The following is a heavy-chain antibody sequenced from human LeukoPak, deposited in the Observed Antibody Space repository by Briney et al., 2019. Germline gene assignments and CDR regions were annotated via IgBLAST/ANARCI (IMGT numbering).Heavy chain of an antibody. V-gene: IGHV1-8*02. CDR3: ARATPGGLHGYSFDY. J-gene: IGHJ4*02. CDR2: MNPNSGNT. CDR1: GYTFKNYD. D-gene: IGHD5-24*01. Sequence: GASVKDSCKASGYTFKNYDINWVRQATGQGLEWMGWMNPNSGNTGFAQKFQDRVSMTRDTSINTAYMELTSLRSGDTAVYYCARATPGGLHGYSFDYWGQGTVVTVYS.